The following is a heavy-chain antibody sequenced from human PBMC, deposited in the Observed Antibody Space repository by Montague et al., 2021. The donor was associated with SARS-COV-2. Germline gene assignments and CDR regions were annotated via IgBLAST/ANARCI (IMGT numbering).Heavy chain of an antibody. J-gene: IGHJ4*02. CDR2: IYNSGST. Sequence: SETLSLTCTVSGGSISGYYWSWFRQSAGKGLEWIGRIYNSGSTSYNPSLKSRVTMSVDTSKNQFSLKLSSVTAADTAVYYCVRDQGRSNWNYPDCWGQGTLVTVS. CDR3: VRDQGRSNWNYPDC. CDR1: GGSISGYY. V-gene: IGHV4-4*07. D-gene: IGHD1-20*01.